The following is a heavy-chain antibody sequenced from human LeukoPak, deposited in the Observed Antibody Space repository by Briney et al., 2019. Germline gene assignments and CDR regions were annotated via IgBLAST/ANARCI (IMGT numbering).Heavy chain of an antibody. CDR3: ARAPITSPFYFYY. J-gene: IGHJ4*02. Sequence: GGSLRLSCTASGFAFDEHGMSWVRQVPGKGLEWVSGINWSGGSTGYADPLRGRFTISRDNAKNSLYLQMDSLRAEDTALYYCARAPITSPFYFYYWGQGTLVTVSS. D-gene: IGHD2-2*01. CDR1: GFAFDEHG. V-gene: IGHV3-20*04. CDR2: INWSGGST.